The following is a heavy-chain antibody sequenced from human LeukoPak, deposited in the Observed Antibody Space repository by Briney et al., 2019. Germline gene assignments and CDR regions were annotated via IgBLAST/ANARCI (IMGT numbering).Heavy chain of an antibody. D-gene: IGHD3-10*01. CDR3: ARAVVMVRGGSGYFDL. Sequence: GGSLRLSCAASGFTFSSYTMNWVRQDPGKGLEWVSSISSSSTYINYADSLKGRFTISRDNAEKSLYLQMNSLRDEDTAVYYCARAVVMVRGGSGYFDLWGRGTLVAVSS. V-gene: IGHV3-21*01. CDR1: GFTFSSYT. CDR2: ISSSSTYI. J-gene: IGHJ2*01.